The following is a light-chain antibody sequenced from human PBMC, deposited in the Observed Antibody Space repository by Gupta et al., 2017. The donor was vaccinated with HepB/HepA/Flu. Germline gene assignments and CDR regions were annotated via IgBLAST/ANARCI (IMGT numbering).Light chain of an antibody. Sequence: EIVLTQSPATLSLSPGERATLSCRASESISRYLAWYQQKPGQAPRLLIYDAFNRATGIPARFSGSGSGTEFTLTISSREPEDFAVYYCQQGSNCPITFGQGTLMDIK. V-gene: IGKV3-11*01. CDR1: ESISRY. CDR2: DAF. CDR3: QQGSNCPIT. J-gene: IGKJ5*01.